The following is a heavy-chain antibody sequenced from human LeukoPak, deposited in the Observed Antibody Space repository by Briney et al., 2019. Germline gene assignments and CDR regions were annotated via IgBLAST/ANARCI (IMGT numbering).Heavy chain of an antibody. D-gene: IGHD3-22*01. CDR2: IYTSGST. CDR1: GGSISSGSYY. V-gene: IGHV4-61*02. J-gene: IGHJ4*02. CDR3: ARGHYYDSSGYYRYFDY. Sequence: SETLSLTCTVSGGSISSGSYYWSWIRQPARKGLEWIGRIYTSGSTNYNPSLKSRVTISVDTSKNQFSLKLSSVTAADTAVYYCARGHYYDSSGYYRYFDYWGQGTLVTVSS.